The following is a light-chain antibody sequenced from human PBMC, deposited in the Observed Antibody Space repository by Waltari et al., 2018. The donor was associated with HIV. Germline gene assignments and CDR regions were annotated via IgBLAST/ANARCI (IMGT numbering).Light chain of an antibody. CDR2: MNN. CDR1: INNVGNQG. V-gene: IGLV10-54*01. J-gene: IGLJ3*02. Sequence: QSGLTQPPSVSTSLRQTAILTCDGAINNVGNQGAAWLQQHQGRPPKLLSYMNNNRPSGVSGRFSSSRSADTAYLSISLLQSDDEADYFCSSWDSSLSAWVFGGGTRLTVL. CDR3: SSWDSSLSAWV.